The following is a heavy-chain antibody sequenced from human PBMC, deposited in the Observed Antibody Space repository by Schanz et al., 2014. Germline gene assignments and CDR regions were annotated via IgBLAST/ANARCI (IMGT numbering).Heavy chain of an antibody. CDR3: ARLRGGGVIITT. D-gene: IGHD3-10*01. CDR2: MYSSGST. V-gene: IGHV4-39*01. J-gene: IGHJ5*02. Sequence: QLQLQESGPGLVKASETLSLTCSVSGGSINSGGYRWGWIRQPPGKGLEWIGTMYSSGSTYYNPSLKSGVPITADPSGTHFPLRLFSVTAADTALYYCARLRGGGVIITTWGQGTLVTVSS. CDR1: GGSINSGGYR.